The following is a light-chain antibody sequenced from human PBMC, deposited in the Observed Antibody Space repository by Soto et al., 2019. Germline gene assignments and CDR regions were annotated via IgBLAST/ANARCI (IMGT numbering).Light chain of an antibody. J-gene: IGLJ3*02. Sequence: QLVLTQPPSVSGAPGQRVTISCTGSSSNIGAGYDVNWYQQLPGTAPKLLMFNDDQRPSGVPDRFSGSRSGTSASLAISGLQSDDEADYFCSTWDDSLNGWVFGGGTKVTVL. CDR2: NDD. CDR1: SSNIGAGYD. CDR3: STWDDSLNGWV. V-gene: IGLV1-44*01.